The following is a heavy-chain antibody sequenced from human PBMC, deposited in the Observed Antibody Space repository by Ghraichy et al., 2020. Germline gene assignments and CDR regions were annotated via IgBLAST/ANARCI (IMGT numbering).Heavy chain of an antibody. CDR3: ARDRGVVPAAFTYYYYYGMDV. Sequence: LSLTCAASGFTFSSYSMNWVRQAPGKGLEWVSSISSSSSYIYYADSVKGRFTISRDNAKNSLYLQMNSLRAEDTAVYYCARDRGVVPAAFTYYYYYGMDVWGQGTTVTVSS. CDR2: ISSSSSYI. D-gene: IGHD2-2*01. J-gene: IGHJ6*02. V-gene: IGHV3-21*01. CDR1: GFTFSSYS.